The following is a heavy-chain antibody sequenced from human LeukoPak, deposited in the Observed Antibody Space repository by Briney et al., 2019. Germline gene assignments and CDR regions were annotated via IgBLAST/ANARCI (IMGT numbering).Heavy chain of an antibody. V-gene: IGHV1-2*02. Sequence: AAVKVSCKASGYTFTRYYMHWVRQAPGQGLEWMGWINPNSGGTNYAQKFQGRVTMTRDTSISTAYMELSRLRSDDTAVYYCARQGGGSSWYGSYFDYWGQGTLVTVSS. J-gene: IGHJ4*02. D-gene: IGHD6-13*01. CDR1: GYTFTRYY. CDR3: ARQGGGSSWYGSYFDY. CDR2: INPNSGGT.